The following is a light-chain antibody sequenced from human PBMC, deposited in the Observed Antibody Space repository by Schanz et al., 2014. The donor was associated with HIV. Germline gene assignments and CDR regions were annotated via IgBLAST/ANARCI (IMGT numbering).Light chain of an antibody. V-gene: IGLV2-14*03. J-gene: IGLJ3*02. CDR1: SSDVGGYNY. CDR2: DVT. CDR3: SSYAGSTPWV. Sequence: QSVLTQPASVSGSPGQSITISCTGTSSDVGGYNYVSWYQQHPGKAPKLMIYDVTNRPSGVSNRFSGSKSGNTASLTISGLQAEDEADYYCSSYAGSTPWVFGGGTQLTVL.